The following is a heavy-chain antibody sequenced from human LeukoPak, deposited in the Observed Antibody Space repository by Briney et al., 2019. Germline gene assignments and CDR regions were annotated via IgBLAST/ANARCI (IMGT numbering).Heavy chain of an antibody. CDR2: ITVYNNNT. D-gene: IGHD3-16*01. Sequence: ASVKVPCKASGYTFSGYGMAWVRQAPGQGLEWMGWITVYNNNTKYAQKFQDRVTMTTDTSTRIGCMELRSLRSDDTAVYYCARRRYDCYDYWGQGTLVTVSS. J-gene: IGHJ4*02. V-gene: IGHV1-18*01. CDR1: GYTFSGYG. CDR3: ARRRYDCYDY.